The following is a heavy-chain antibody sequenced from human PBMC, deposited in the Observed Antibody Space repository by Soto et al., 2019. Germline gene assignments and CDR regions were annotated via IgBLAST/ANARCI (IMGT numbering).Heavy chain of an antibody. CDR1: GYTLTELS. CDR2: FDPEDGET. CDR3: ATVNELLPLYWFDP. Sequence: ASVKVSCKVSGYTLTELSMHWVRQAPGKGLEWMGGFDPEDGETIYAQKFQGRVTMTEDTSTDTAYMELSSLRSEDTAVYYCATVNELLPLYWFDPWGQGTLVTVSS. J-gene: IGHJ5*02. D-gene: IGHD1-26*01. V-gene: IGHV1-24*01.